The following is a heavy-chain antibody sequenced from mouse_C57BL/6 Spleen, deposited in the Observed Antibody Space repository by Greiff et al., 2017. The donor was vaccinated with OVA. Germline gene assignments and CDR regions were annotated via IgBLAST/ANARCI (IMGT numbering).Heavy chain of an antibody. D-gene: IGHD2-4*01. CDR1: GFTFSSYT. CDR3: ARGIYYDYDGVYWYFDV. V-gene: IGHV5-9*01. CDR2: ISGGGGNT. J-gene: IGHJ1*03. Sequence: DVQLQESGGGLVKPGGSLKLSCAASGFTFSSYTMSWVRQTPEKRLEWVATISGGGGNTYYPDSVKGRFTISRDNAKNTLYLQMSSLRSEDTALYYCARGIYYDYDGVYWYFDVWGTGTTVTVSS.